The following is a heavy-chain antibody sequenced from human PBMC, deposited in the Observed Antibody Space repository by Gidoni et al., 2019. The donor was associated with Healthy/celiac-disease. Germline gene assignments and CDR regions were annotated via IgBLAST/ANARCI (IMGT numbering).Heavy chain of an antibody. J-gene: IGHJ4*02. CDR2: IKSKTDGGTT. V-gene: IGHV3-15*01. CDR1: GFTFSNAW. Sequence: DVQLVESGGGLVKPGGSLRLSCAASGFTFSNAWMSWVRQAPGKGLGWVGSIKSKTDGGTTDYAAPVKGRFTISRDDSKNTLNLQMNSLKTEDTAVYYCTTHGAGYWGQGTLVTVSS. D-gene: IGHD3-10*01. CDR3: TTHGAGY.